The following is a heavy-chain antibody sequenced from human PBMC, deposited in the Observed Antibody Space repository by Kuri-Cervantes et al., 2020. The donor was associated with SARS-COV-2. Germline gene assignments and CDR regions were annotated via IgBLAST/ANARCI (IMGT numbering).Heavy chain of an antibody. CDR1: GGSISSGGYY. Sequence: SQTLSLTCTVSGGSISSGGYYWSWIRQPPGKGLEWIGYIYHSGSTYYNPSLKGRVTISVDRSKNQISLKLSSVTAADTAVYYCARERRVYSSSRGAYYYYYMDVWGKGTTVTVSS. CDR2: IYHSGST. CDR3: ARERRVYSSSRGAYYYYYMDV. J-gene: IGHJ6*03. D-gene: IGHD6-6*01. V-gene: IGHV4-30-2*01.